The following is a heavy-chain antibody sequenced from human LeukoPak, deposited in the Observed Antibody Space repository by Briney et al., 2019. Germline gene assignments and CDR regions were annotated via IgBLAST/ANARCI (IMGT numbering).Heavy chain of an antibody. J-gene: IGHJ5*02. V-gene: IGHV3-23*01. D-gene: IGHD6-13*01. CDR2: ITSSGDGT. Sequence: SGGSLRLSCAASGFTFSIYAMSWVRQAPGKGLQWVSSITSSGDGTYYADSVKGRFTISRDNSKNTLYLQMNSLRAEDTAVYYCAKTLRQQLVNWFDPWGQGTLVTVSS. CDR3: AKTLRQQLVNWFDP. CDR1: GFTFSIYA.